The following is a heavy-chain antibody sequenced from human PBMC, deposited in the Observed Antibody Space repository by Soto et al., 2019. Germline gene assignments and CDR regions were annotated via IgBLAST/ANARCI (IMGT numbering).Heavy chain of an antibody. CDR2: IYYSGNT. D-gene: IGHD4-17*01. V-gene: IGHV4-31*03. CDR1: GDSISSGGYY. CDR3: ASVAWWTTTTVTKLFDY. Sequence: QVQLQESGPGLVKPSQTLSLTCTVSGDSISSGGYYWSWIRQHPGKGLEWIGFIYYSGNTYYNPSRKSRVSISLGTSKNHFSLKLRSVTAADTAVDYGASVAWWTTTTVTKLFDYWGQGTLVTVSS. J-gene: IGHJ4*02.